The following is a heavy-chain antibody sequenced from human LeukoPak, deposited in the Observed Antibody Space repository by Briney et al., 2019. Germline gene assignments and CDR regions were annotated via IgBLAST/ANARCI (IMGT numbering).Heavy chain of an antibody. CDR3: AKRVVIRSTDYFYYYIHV. CDR2: IRYNGDNK. V-gene: IGHV3-30*02. CDR1: GFSFSDYG. Sequence: PGGSLRLSCEASGFSFSDYGMHWVRQAPGKGLEWVAFIRYNGDNKYYADSVKGRFTVSRGNSQSTLYLQMNSLRVEDTAVYYCAKRVVIRSTDYFYYYIHVWGKGTTVTVSS. D-gene: IGHD3-3*01. J-gene: IGHJ6*03.